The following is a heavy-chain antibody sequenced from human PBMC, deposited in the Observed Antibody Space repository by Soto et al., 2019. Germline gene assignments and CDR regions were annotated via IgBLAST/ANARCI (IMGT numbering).Heavy chain of an antibody. V-gene: IGHV1-58*02. J-gene: IGHJ3*02. CDR3: AAASWGYYDSSDAFHI. Sequence: SVKVSCKASGFTFTSSAMQWVRQARGQRLEWIGWIVVGSGNTNYAQKFQERVTITRDMSTSTAYMELSSLRSEDTAVYYCAAASWGYYDSSDAFHIWGQGTMVTVSS. D-gene: IGHD3-22*01. CDR1: GFTFTSSA. CDR2: IVVGSGNT.